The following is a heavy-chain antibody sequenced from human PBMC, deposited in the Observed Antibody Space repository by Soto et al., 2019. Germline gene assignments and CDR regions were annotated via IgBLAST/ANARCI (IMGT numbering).Heavy chain of an antibody. CDR3: AKGGGGNYLTYYYYCGMDV. D-gene: IGHD2-15*01. CDR1: GFTFSNNG. Sequence: GGSLRLSCAASGFTFSNNGIHWVRQAPGKGLEWVAVISYDGNNKYYADSVKGRLTISRDNSKNTVYLQMNNLRAEDTAMYYCAKGGGGNYLTYYYYCGMDVWGQGTTVTVSS. J-gene: IGHJ6*02. CDR2: ISYDGNNK. V-gene: IGHV3-30*18.